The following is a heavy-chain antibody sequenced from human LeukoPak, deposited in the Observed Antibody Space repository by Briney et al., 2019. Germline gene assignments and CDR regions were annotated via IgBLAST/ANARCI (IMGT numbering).Heavy chain of an antibody. CDR1: GGSISSYY. Sequence: SETLSLTCTVSGGSISSYYWSWIRQPPGKGLEWIGYIYYSGSTNYNPSLKSRVTISVDTSENQFSLKLSSVPAADTAVYYCARSSPGAFYPYCSSTSCYSWFDPWGQGTLVTVSS. J-gene: IGHJ5*02. V-gene: IGHV4-59*01. CDR3: ARSSPGAFYPYCSSTSCYSWFDP. CDR2: IYYSGST. D-gene: IGHD2-2*02.